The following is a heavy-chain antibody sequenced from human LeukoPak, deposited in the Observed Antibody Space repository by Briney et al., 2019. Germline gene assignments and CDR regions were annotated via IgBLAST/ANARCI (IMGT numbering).Heavy chain of an antibody. CDR2: INPNSGGT. Sequence: ASVKVSCKASGYTFTGYYMHWVRQAPGQGLEWMGWINPNSGGTNYAQKFQGRVTMTRDTSISTAYMELSGLRSDDTAVYYCARGSGSLVATDQDFDYWGQGTLVTVSS. CDR1: GYTFTGYY. J-gene: IGHJ4*02. V-gene: IGHV1-2*02. D-gene: IGHD1-26*01. CDR3: ARGSGSLVATDQDFDY.